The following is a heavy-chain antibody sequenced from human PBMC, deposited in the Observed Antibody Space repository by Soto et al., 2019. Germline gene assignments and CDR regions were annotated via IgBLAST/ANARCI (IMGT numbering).Heavy chain of an antibody. V-gene: IGHV3-74*01. CDR1: GFTFSSYW. Sequence: EVQLVESGGGLVQPGGSLRLSCAASGFTFSSYWMHWVRQAPGKGLVWVSRINSDGSSTSYADSVKGRFTISRDNAKNTLYVEMNSLGAEDKAVYYCASEIFYWGQGTLVTVSS. CDR3: ASEIFY. CDR2: INSDGSST. D-gene: IGHD3-3*01. J-gene: IGHJ4*02.